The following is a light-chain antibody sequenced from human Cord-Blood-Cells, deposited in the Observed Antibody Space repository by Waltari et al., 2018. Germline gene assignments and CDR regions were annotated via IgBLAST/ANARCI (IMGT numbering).Light chain of an antibody. CDR2: ELN. Sequence: QSALTQPPSASGSPGQSVTISCTGTSSDVGGYNYVSWYQQHPGKAPKLMIYELNKRPSGVPDRFSGSKSGNTVSLTVSGLQAEDEADYYCSSYAGSNNRVFGGGTKLTVL. J-gene: IGLJ3*02. CDR3: SSYAGSNNRV. CDR1: SSDVGGYNY. V-gene: IGLV2-8*01.